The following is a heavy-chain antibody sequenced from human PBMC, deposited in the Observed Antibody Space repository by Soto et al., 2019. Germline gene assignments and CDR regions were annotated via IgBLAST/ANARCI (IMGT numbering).Heavy chain of an antibody. CDR2: INPNSGGT. CDR3: ARDRYSYGYDY. Sequence: ASVKVSCKASGYTFTGYYMHWVRQAPGQGLEWMGWINPNSGGTNYAQKFQGWVTMTRDTSISTAYMELSSLRSEDTAVYYCARDRYSYGYDYWGQGTLVTVSS. CDR1: GYTFTGYY. D-gene: IGHD5-18*01. J-gene: IGHJ4*02. V-gene: IGHV1-2*04.